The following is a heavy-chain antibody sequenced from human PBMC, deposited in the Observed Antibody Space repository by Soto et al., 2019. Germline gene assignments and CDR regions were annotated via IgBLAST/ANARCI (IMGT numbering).Heavy chain of an antibody. Sequence: QVQLQQWGAGLLKPSETLSLTCAVYGGSFSGYYWSWIRQPPGKGLEWIGEINHSGSTNYNPSLKSRVTLSVDTSKNQFSLKLSSVTAADTAVYYCARGEAGWFDPWGQGTLVTVSS. D-gene: IGHD6-13*01. J-gene: IGHJ5*02. CDR1: GGSFSGYY. V-gene: IGHV4-34*01. CDR2: INHSGST. CDR3: ARGEAGWFDP.